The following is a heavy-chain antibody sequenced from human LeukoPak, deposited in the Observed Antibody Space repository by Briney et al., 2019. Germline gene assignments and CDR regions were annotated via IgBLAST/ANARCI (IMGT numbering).Heavy chain of an antibody. D-gene: IGHD2-2*02. CDR1: GGSISSGGYY. V-gene: IGHV4-30-2*01. Sequence: PSETLSLTCTVSGGSISSGGYYWSWIRQPPGKGLEWIGYIYHSGSTYYNPSLKSRVTISVDRSKNQFSLKLSSVTAADTAVYYCASMSPSVPAAITTVFDYWGQGTLVTVSS. J-gene: IGHJ4*02. CDR3: ASMSPSVPAAITTVFDY. CDR2: IYHSGST.